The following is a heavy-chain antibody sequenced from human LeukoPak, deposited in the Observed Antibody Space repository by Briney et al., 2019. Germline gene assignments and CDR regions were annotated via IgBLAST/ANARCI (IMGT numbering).Heavy chain of an antibody. V-gene: IGHV3-53*04. Sequence: PGGSLRLSCAASGFTVSSNYMNWVRQAPGKGLEWVSVIYSGGSTYYADSVKGRFTISRHNSKNTLYLQMNSLRAEDTAVYYCAREQYGDYNYYYYGMDVWGQGTTVTVSS. D-gene: IGHD4-17*01. CDR2: IYSGGST. J-gene: IGHJ6*02. CDR1: GFTVSSNY. CDR3: AREQYGDYNYYYYGMDV.